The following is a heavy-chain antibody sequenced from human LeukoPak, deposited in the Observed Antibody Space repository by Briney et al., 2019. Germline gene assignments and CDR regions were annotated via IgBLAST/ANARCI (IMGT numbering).Heavy chain of an antibody. CDR1: GFTFSTYS. CDR2: ISSSSSTI. V-gene: IGHV3-48*01. J-gene: IGHJ4*02. D-gene: IGHD1-26*01. CDR3: ARDRVYSGSYYCDY. Sequence: GGSLRLSCAASGFTFSTYSMNWVRQAPGKGLEWVSYISSSSSTIYYADSVKGRFTISRDNAKNSLYLQMNSLRAEDTAVYYCARDRVYSGSYYCDYWGQGTLVTVSS.